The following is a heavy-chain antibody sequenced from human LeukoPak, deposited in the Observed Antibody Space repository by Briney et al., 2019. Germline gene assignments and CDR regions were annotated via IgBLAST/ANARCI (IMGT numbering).Heavy chain of an antibody. J-gene: IGHJ4*02. D-gene: IGHD1-26*01. V-gene: IGHV3-20*04. CDR2: INWNGGST. CDR1: GFTFSNHA. Sequence: GGSLRLSCAASGFTFSNHAMNWVRQAPGKGLEWVSGINWNGGSTGYADSVKGRFTISRDNAKNSLYLQMNSLRAEDTALYYCASRRMGATYFDYWGQGTLVTVSS. CDR3: ASRRMGATYFDY.